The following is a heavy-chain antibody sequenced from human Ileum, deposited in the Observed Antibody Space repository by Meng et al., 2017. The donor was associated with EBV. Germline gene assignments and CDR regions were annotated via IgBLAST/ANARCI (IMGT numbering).Heavy chain of an antibody. V-gene: IGHV4-4*02. CDR2: IYHSGIT. CDR3: ARDPTGGEDHQRV. D-gene: IGHD1-14*01. CDR1: GGYIRSSNW. J-gene: IGHJ4*02. Sequence: QVVLQGVGPGVSKPSGTLSLTSAASGGYIRSSNWWSWVRQPTGKGLEWIGKIYHSGITIYNPSLKSRVTMSVDNSKNQFSLKLNSMTAADTAVYYCARDPTGGEDHQRVWGQGTLVTVSS.